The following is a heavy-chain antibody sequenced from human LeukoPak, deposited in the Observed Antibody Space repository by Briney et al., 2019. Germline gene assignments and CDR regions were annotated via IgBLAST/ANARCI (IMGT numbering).Heavy chain of an antibody. CDR1: GGSISSGDYY. CDR3: ARDPLLAAAGTTY. Sequence: SETLSLTCTVSGGSISSGDYYWSWIRQPPGKGLEWIGYIYYSGSTYYNPSLKSRVTISVDTSKNQFSLKLSSVTAADTAVYYCARDPLLAAAGTTYWGQGTLVTVSS. J-gene: IGHJ4*02. D-gene: IGHD6-13*01. V-gene: IGHV4-30-4*01. CDR2: IYYSGST.